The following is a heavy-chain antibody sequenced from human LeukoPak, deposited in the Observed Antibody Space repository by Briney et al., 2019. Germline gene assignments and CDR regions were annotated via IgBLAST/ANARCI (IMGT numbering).Heavy chain of an antibody. CDR2: ISYDGSDK. CDR3: AKAVGRISWSFDY. J-gene: IGHJ4*02. D-gene: IGHD6-13*01. CDR1: GFTFSSYG. Sequence: PWGSLRLSCAASGFTFSSYGMHWVRQAPGKGLEWVALISYDGSDKIYTDSVKGRFTISRDNSESTLYLQMDSLRGDDAAVYYCAKAVGRISWSFDYWGQGALVTVSS. V-gene: IGHV3-30*18.